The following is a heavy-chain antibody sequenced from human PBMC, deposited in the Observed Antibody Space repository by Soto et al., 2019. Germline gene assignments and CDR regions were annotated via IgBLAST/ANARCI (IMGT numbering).Heavy chain of an antibody. CDR1: GYTFTGYY. V-gene: IGHV1-2*02. Sequence: QVQLVQSGAEVKKPGASVKVSCKASGYTFTGYYMHWVRQAPGQGLEWMGWINPNSGGTNYAQKFQGRVTMTRDTSISPAYMELSRLRPDDTAVYYCARVNVVVVAATREYYFDYWGQGTLVTVSS. CDR2: INPNSGGT. D-gene: IGHD2-15*01. CDR3: ARVNVVVVAATREYYFDY. J-gene: IGHJ4*02.